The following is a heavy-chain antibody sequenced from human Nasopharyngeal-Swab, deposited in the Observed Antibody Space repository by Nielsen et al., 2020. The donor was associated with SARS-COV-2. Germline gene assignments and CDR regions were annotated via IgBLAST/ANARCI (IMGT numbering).Heavy chain of an antibody. D-gene: IGHD1-26*01. CDR1: GFTFSSYS. Sequence: GVLKISCAASGFTFSSYSMNWVRQAPGKGLEWVPSISSSSSYIYYADSVKGRFTISRDNAKNSLYLQMNSLRAEDTAVYYCAADSGSYFGYYYYGMDVWGQGTTVTVSS. CDR3: AADSGSYFGYYYYGMDV. CDR2: ISSSSSYI. J-gene: IGHJ6*02. V-gene: IGHV3-21*01.